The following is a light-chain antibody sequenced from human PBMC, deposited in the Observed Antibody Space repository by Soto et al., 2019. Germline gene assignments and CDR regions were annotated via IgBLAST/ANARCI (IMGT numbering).Light chain of an antibody. Sequence: QSALTQPASVSGSPGQSITISCTGTSSDVGGYIYVSWYQQHPGKAPKLMIYEVSNRPSGVSNRFSGSKSGNTASLTISGLQAEDESDYYCSSYTSSNTPFDFGTGTKVTVL. J-gene: IGLJ1*01. CDR1: SSDVGGYIY. CDR3: SSYTSSNTPFD. CDR2: EVS. V-gene: IGLV2-14*01.